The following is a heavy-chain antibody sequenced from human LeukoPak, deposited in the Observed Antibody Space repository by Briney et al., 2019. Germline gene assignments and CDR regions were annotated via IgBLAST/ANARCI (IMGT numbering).Heavy chain of an antibody. D-gene: IGHD3-3*01. V-gene: IGHV3-15*01. CDR2: IKSKTDGGTT. CDR1: GFTFSNAW. J-gene: IGHJ4*02. CDR3: ASSSLRFLEWLLDY. Sequence: RGGSLRLSXAASGFTFSNAWMSWVRQAPGKGLEWVGRIKSKTDGGTTDYAAPVKGRFTISRDDSKNTLYLQMNSLKTEDTAVYYCASSSLRFLEWLLDYWGQGTLVTVSS.